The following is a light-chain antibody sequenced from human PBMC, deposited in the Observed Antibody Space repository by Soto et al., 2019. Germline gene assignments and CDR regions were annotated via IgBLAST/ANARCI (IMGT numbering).Light chain of an antibody. V-gene: IGLV2-8*01. CDR3: SSYAGSNNLV. CDR1: SSDVGGYNY. Sequence: QSALTQPPSASGSPGQSVTISCTGTSSDVGGYNYVSWYQQHPGNAPKLMIYEVSKRPSGVPDRFSGSKSGNTASLTVSGLHAEDEADYYCSSYAGSNNLVFGGGTKLTVL. CDR2: EVS. J-gene: IGLJ2*01.